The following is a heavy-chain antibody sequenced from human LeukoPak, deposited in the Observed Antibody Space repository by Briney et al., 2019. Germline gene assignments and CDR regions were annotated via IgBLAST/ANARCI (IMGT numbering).Heavy chain of an antibody. Sequence: PGESLKISCQGSGYSFATYWIGWVRQMPGKGLEWMGIIYPRNSNTRYSPSFQGQVTVSADTSINTAYLQWSTLKAPDTAMYYCARLDSAGDWLYWGQGTLVTVSS. D-gene: IGHD2-21*02. CDR2: IYPRNSNT. J-gene: IGHJ4*02. CDR1: GYSFATYW. V-gene: IGHV5-51*01. CDR3: ARLDSAGDWLY.